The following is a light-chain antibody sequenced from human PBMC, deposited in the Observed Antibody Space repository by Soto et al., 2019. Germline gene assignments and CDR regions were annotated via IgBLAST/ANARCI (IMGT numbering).Light chain of an antibody. CDR2: TND. CDR3: AAWDDSLNAVV. V-gene: IGLV1-44*01. Sequence: QSVLTQPPSASGTPGQRVTISCSGGDSNIGSNPVYWYQQLPGTAPKLVIHTNDQRPSGVPDRFSGSKSGTSASLAISGLQSEDEADYYCAAWDDSLNAVVFGGGTKLTVL. J-gene: IGLJ2*01. CDR1: DSNIGSNP.